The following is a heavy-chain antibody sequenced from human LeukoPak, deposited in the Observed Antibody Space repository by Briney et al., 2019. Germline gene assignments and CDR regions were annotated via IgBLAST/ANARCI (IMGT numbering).Heavy chain of an antibody. CDR2: INHSGST. CDR1: GGSFSGYY. D-gene: IGHD4-17*01. CDR3: ARGHYGDYYGMDV. J-gene: IGHJ6*02. Sequence: SETLSLTCAVYGGSFSGYYRSWIRQPPGKGLEWIGEINHSGSTNYNPSLKSRVTISVDTSKNQFSLKLSSVTAADTAVYYCARGHYGDYYGMDVWGQGTTVTVSS. V-gene: IGHV4-34*01.